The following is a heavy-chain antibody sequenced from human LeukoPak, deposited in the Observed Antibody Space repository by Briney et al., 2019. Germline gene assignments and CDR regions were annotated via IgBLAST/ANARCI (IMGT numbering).Heavy chain of an antibody. CDR2: ISSSSSYI. J-gene: IGHJ5*02. CDR1: GFTFSSYS. Sequence: GGSLRLSCAASGFTFSSYSMNWLRQAPGKGLEWVSSISSSSSYIYYAHSVKGRFTISRDNAKNSLYLQMNSLRVEDTGVYYCARGDPHADLGGEGAVVTVSA. CDR3: ARGDPHADL. V-gene: IGHV3-21*01.